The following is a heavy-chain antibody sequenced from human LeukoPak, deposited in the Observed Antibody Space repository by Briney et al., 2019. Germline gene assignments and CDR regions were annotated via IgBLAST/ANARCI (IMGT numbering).Heavy chain of an antibody. CDR2: ITGGGDYT. CDR1: GFTFSTSA. J-gene: IGHJ3*01. CDR3: AKGYRGIEAFDV. D-gene: IGHD2-2*02. V-gene: IGHV3-23*01. Sequence: GGSLRLSWAASGFTFSTSAMSWVRQAPGKGLEWVSAITGGGDYTYYADSVKGRFTISRDNPKNAVYLQMISLRAEDTAVYYCAKGYRGIEAFDVWGQGTMVTVSS.